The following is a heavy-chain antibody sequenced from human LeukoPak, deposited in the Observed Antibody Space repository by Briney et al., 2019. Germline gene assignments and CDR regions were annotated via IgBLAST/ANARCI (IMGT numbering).Heavy chain of an antibody. CDR2: ISAYNGNT. V-gene: IGHV1-18*01. CDR1: GYTFTSYS. D-gene: IGHD2-2*02. J-gene: IGHJ4*02. CDR3: ARDAIVVVPAAISFDY. Sequence: ASVKVSCKASGYTFTSYSISWVRQAPGQGLEWMGWISAYNGNTNYAQKLQGRVTMTTDTSTSTAYMELRSLRSDDTAVYYCARDAIVVVPAAISFDYWGQGTLVTVSS.